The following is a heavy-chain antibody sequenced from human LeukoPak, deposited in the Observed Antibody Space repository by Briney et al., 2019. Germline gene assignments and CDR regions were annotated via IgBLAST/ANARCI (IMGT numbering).Heavy chain of an antibody. V-gene: IGHV1-24*01. CDR1: GYTLTELS. CDR2: FDPEGGET. J-gene: IGHJ3*02. Sequence: ASVKVSCKVSGYTLTELSMHWVRQAPGKGLEWMGGFDPEGGETIYAQKFQGRVTMTEDTSTDTAYMELSSLRSEGTAVYYCATGLGYCSGGSCYEGEDDAFDIWGQGTMVTVSS. CDR3: ATGLGYCSGGSCYEGEDDAFDI. D-gene: IGHD2-15*01.